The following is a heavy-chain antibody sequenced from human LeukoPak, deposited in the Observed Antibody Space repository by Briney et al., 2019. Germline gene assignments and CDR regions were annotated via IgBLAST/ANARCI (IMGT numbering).Heavy chain of an antibody. J-gene: IGHJ4*02. V-gene: IGHV3-23*01. CDR2: ISGSGGVT. Sequence: GGSLRLSCAASGFTYSSYAMSWVRQAPGKGLEWVSIISGSGGVTYYADSVKGRFTISRDNSKNTLYLQMNSLRAEDTAVYYCAKDGYYYDSSAYYVIYYFDSWGQGTLVTVSS. CDR3: AKDGYYYDSSAYYVIYYFDS. D-gene: IGHD3-22*01. CDR1: GFTYSSYA.